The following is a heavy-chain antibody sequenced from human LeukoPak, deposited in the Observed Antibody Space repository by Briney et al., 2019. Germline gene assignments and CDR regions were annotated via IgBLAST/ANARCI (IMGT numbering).Heavy chain of an antibody. V-gene: IGHV3-33*01. Sequence: QPGGSLRLSCAASGFTFSSYGMHWVRQAPGKGLEWVAVIWYDGSSKYYADSVKGRFTISRDNSKNTLYLQMNSLRAEDTAVYYCAREGVAATTGWFDPWGQGTLVTVSS. J-gene: IGHJ5*02. CDR2: IWYDGSSK. CDR3: AREGVAATTGWFDP. D-gene: IGHD2-15*01. CDR1: GFTFSSYG.